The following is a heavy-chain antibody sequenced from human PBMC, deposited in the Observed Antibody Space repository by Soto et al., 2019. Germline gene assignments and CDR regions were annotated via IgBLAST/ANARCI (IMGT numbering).Heavy chain of an antibody. J-gene: IGHJ5*02. CDR2: VYYTETT. CDR3: ARQRVLSTNMFITSFDP. V-gene: IGHV4-39*01. CDR1: GGSINSSDHF. D-gene: IGHD3-10*02. Sequence: SETLSLTCILSGGSINSSDHFWGWIRQTPGKGLEWIGSVYYTETTYYNPSLKSPVTISVETSRNTFSLKVNSVTAADTGIYYCARQRVLSTNMFITSFDPWGQGTLVTVSS.